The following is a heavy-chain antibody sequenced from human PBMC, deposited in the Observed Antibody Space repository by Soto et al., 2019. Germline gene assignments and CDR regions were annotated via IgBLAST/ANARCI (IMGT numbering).Heavy chain of an antibody. J-gene: IGHJ4*02. CDR3: ARSLSSSPDY. Sequence: SLRLSCAASGFTFNSYWMHWVRQAPGKGLVWVSRINGDGSYTGYADSVKGRFTISRDNAKNTLYLQMNILRAEDTAVYFCARSLSSSPDYWGQGTLVTVSS. V-gene: IGHV3-74*01. D-gene: IGHD2-2*01. CDR1: GFTFNSYW. CDR2: INGDGSYT.